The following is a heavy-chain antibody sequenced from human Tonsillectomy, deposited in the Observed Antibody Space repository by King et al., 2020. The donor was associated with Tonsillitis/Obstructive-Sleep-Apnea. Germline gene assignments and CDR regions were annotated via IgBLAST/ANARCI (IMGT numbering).Heavy chain of an antibody. J-gene: IGHJ4*02. CDR3: ARLLGYNWNDGSYYFDY. Sequence: VQLQESGPGLVKPSGTLSLTCAVSGGSISSSNWWNWVRQPPGKGLEWIGEIYHSGSTNYNPSLKSRVTISIDKSKNQFSLKLSSVTAADTAIYYCARLLGYNWNDGSYYFDYWGRGNLVTVSS. CDR1: GGSISSSNW. D-gene: IGHD1-20*01. CDR2: IYHSGST. V-gene: IGHV4-4*02.